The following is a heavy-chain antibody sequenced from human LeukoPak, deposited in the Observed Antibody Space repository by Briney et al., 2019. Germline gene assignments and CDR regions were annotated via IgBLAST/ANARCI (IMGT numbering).Heavy chain of an antibody. V-gene: IGHV1-2*02. CDR2: INPNSGGT. D-gene: IGHD5-12*01. CDR3: ARDLVATIPD. J-gene: IGHJ4*02. Sequence: ASVKVSCKASGYTFTGYYMHWVRQAPGQGLEWMGWINPNSGGTNYAQKFQGRVPMTRDTSISTAYMELSRLRSDDTAVYYCARDLVATIPDWGQGTLVTVSS. CDR1: GYTFTGYY.